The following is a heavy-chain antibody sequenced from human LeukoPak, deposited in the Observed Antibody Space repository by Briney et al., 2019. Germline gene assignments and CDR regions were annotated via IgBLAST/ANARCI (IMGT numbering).Heavy chain of an antibody. CDR1: GFAFVDHG. CDR3: AKNSGTYFY. Sequence: GGSLRLSCAASGFAFVDHGMTWVRQAPGKGLEWVSTISDSGESTYYTDSMKGRFTISRDNSENTVYLQMDSLRADDTAVYFCAKNSGTYFYWGQGTRVTVSS. CDR2: ISDSGEST. D-gene: IGHD1-26*01. V-gene: IGHV3-23*01. J-gene: IGHJ4*02.